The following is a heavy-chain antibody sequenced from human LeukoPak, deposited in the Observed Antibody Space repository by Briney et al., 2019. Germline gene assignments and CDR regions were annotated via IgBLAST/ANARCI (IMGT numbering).Heavy chain of an antibody. CDR1: EFTVSSNY. V-gene: IGHV3-53*01. CDR2: IYSGGTT. J-gene: IGHJ6*04. CDR3: AAQEPHLLGYYYYYGMDV. Sequence: GGSLRLSCAASEFTVSSNYMNWVRQAPGGGLEWVSIIYSGGTTYYAASVKGRFTISRDNSKNTLYLQMNSLRAEDTAVYYCAAQEPHLLGYYYYYGMDVWGKGNRVSVSS. D-gene: IGHD1-26*01.